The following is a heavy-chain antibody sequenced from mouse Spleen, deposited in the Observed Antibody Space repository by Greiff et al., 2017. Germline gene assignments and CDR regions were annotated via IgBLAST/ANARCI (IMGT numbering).Heavy chain of an antibody. CDR2: IWSGGST. CDR1: GFSLTSYG. D-gene: IGHD2-1*01. Sequence: QVQLQQSGPGLVQPSQSLSITCTVSGFSLTSYGVHWVRQSPGKGLEWLGVIWSGGSTDYNAAFISRLSISKDNSKSQVFFKMNSLQANDTAIYYCARSYGNYVDWYFDVWGAGTTVTVSS. V-gene: IGHV2-2*02. CDR3: ARSYGNYVDWYFDV. J-gene: IGHJ1*01.